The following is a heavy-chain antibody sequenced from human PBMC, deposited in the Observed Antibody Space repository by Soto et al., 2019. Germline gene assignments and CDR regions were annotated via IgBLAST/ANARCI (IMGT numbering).Heavy chain of an antibody. CDR2: ISNSGDST. D-gene: IGHD3-16*01. CDR3: AKGVRAYLTDY. J-gene: IGHJ4*02. V-gene: IGHV3-23*01. Sequence: EVQLLESGGGLVQPGGSLRLSCAASGFTFSSYVMSWVRQTPGKVLEWVSGISNSGDSTFYADSVKGRFTISRDNSKNTLYLQMNGLRAEDTAVYYCAKGVRAYLTDYWGQGTLVTVSS. CDR1: GFTFSSYV.